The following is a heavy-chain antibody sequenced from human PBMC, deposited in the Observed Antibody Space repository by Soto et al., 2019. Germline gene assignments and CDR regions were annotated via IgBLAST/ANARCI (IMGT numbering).Heavy chain of an antibody. D-gene: IGHD3-22*01. CDR3: ARGGSGSYIDY. CDR1: GYTFTGYG. J-gene: IGHJ4*02. V-gene: IGHV1-18*01. Sequence: RASVKVSCKASGYTFTGYGINWVRQAPGQGLEWMGWISGYNGNTNYAQKIQGRVTLTTDTSTSTAYMELRSLRSDDTAVYYCARGGSGSYIDYWGQGTLVTVSS. CDR2: ISGYNGNT.